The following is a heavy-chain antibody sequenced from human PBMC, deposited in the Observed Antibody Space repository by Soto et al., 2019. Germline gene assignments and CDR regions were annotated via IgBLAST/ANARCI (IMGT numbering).Heavy chain of an antibody. CDR3: ARYLHQMLSLKHYYYYLDV. CDR1: GFSFSDYS. D-gene: IGHD2-2*01. Sequence: QVQLVESGGDLVKPGGSLRLSCVASGFSFSDYSMTWMRQAPGGGLDFVAFISNTAITDYYADSVKGRFTISRDNARNSVYLQMDSLRAEDAAVYYCARYLHQMLSLKHYYYYLDVWGTGTTVTVSS. V-gene: IGHV3-11*01. J-gene: IGHJ6*03. CDR2: ISNTAITD.